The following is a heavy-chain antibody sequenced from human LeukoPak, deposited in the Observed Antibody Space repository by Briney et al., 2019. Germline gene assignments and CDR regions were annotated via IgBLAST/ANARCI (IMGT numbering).Heavy chain of an antibody. V-gene: IGHV1-46*01. D-gene: IGHD1-26*01. J-gene: IGHJ4*02. CDR3: AREVRASKAIDY. Sequence: FQGRVTITRDMSTSTVYLELSSLRSEDTAIYYCAREVRASKAIDYWGQGTLVTVSS.